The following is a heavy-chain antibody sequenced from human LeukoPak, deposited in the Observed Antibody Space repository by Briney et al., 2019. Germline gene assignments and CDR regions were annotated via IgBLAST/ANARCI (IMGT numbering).Heavy chain of an antibody. Sequence: GGSLRLSCAASGFTFSSHNMNWVRQAPGKGLEWVSSTRGRGNYILYGDSVEGRFTISRDSAKNSLSLQMNSLRAEDTAVYYCAKDQGFDYYDSSGYYLDYWGQGTLVTVSS. V-gene: IGHV3-21*01. D-gene: IGHD3-22*01. J-gene: IGHJ4*02. CDR1: GFTFSSHN. CDR3: AKDQGFDYYDSSGYYLDY. CDR2: TRGRGNYI.